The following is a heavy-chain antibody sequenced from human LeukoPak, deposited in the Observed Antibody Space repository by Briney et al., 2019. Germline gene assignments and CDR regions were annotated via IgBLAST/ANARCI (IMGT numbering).Heavy chain of an antibody. CDR3: ARDSSAVAGICGDYFDY. CDR2: IYTSGST. J-gene: IGHJ4*02. Sequence: SETLSLTCTVSGGSISSYYWSWIRQPAGKGLEWIGRIYTSGSTNYNPSLKSRVTMSVDTSKNQFSLKLSSVTAADTAVYYCARDSSAVAGICGDYFDYWGQGTLVTVSS. CDR1: GGSISSYY. V-gene: IGHV4-4*07. D-gene: IGHD6-19*01.